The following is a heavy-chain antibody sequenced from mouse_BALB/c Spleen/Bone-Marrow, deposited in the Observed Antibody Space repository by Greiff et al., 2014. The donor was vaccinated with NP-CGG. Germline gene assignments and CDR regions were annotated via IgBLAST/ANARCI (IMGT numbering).Heavy chain of an antibody. Sequence: VQLQQSGAELVRPGASVKLSCKTSGYIFTSYWIHWIKQRPGQGLEWIARIYPGTGSNYYNEKFKGKATLTADKSSSTAYMQLSSLKSEDSAVYFCARTSNPAMDYWGQGTSVTVSS. V-gene: IGHV1S132*01. CDR3: ARTSNPAMDY. CDR1: GYIFTSYW. CDR2: IYPGTGSN. J-gene: IGHJ4*01. D-gene: IGHD2-5*01.